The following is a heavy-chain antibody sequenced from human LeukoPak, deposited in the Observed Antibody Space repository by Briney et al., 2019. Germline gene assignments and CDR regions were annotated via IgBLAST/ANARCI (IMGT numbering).Heavy chain of an antibody. J-gene: IGHJ5*02. D-gene: IGHD3-3*01. CDR1: GFTFSSYA. CDR3: AKDSRITIFGVVTHLKYNWFDP. Sequence: GGSLRLSCAASGFTFSSYAMSWVRQAPGKGLEWVSDISGSGSSTNYADSVKGRFTISRDNSKNTLYLQMNSLRAEDTAVYYCAKDSRITIFGVVTHLKYNWFDPWGQGTLVTVSS. V-gene: IGHV3-23*01. CDR2: ISGSGSST.